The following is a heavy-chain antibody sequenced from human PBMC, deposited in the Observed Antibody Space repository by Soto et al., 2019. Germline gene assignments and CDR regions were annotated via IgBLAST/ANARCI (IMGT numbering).Heavy chain of an antibody. CDR2: IYPSGMP. CDR1: CGSISNAAYS. V-gene: IGHV4-30-2*01. J-gene: IGHJ4*02. CDR3: ARERGGYGLFDS. Sequence: SETLSLTCTVSCGSISNAAYSWSWIRQPPGKGLEWIGYIYPSGMPFYNPSLRSRVTISIDRSNDQFSLNLKSVTAADTAVYYCARERGGYGLFDSWGQGTLVTVPQ. D-gene: IGHD5-18*01.